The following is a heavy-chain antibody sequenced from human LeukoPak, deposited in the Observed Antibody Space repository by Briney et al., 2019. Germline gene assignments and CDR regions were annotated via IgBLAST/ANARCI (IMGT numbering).Heavy chain of an antibody. CDR1: GFTFSVYG. D-gene: IGHD2-15*01. CDR3: ARGAGDIVVVVAATDFDY. Sequence: GGSLRLSCAASGFTFSVYGIHWVRQAPGQGLEWVGWINPNSGGTNYAQKFQGRVTMTRDTSISTAYMELSRLRSDDTAVYYCARGAGDIVVVVAATDFDYWGQGTLVIVSS. J-gene: IGHJ4*02. V-gene: IGHV1-2*02. CDR2: INPNSGGT.